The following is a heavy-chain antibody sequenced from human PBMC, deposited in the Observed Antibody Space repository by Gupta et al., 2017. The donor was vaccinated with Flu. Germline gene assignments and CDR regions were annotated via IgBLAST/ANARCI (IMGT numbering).Heavy chain of an antibody. D-gene: IGHD1-1*01. J-gene: IGHJ4*02. V-gene: IGHV1-18*04. CDR3: ARVPFGTTLIQDC. CDR2: ISAYDGHK. CDR1: RYTFTVYG. Sequence: AQLVQSGTEVKKLGAAVKVSCKASRYTFTVYGIAWVRQAPGQGLDWMEWISAYDGHKNYAQKLQDRVSMTTDTSTNTAYMELRSLRSDDTAVYYCARVPFGTTLIQDCWGQGTLVTVSS.